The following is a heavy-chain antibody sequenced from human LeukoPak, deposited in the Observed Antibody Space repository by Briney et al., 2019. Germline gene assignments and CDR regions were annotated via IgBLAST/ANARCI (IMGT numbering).Heavy chain of an antibody. CDR1: GFTFGHNA. CDR2: LSGSGGDT. J-gene: IGHJ3*02. D-gene: IGHD2-15*01. V-gene: IGHV3-23*01. CDR3: ARKRINDAFDI. Sequence: GGSLRVSCVASGFTFGHNAMAWVRQAPGKRLEWVSALSGSGGDTFYADSVKGRFTISRDNSKNTLYLQMNSLRAEDTAVYYCARKRINDAFDIWGQGTMVTVSS.